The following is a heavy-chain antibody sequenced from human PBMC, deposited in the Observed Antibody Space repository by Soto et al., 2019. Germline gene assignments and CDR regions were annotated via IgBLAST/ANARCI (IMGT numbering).Heavy chain of an antibody. Sequence: TVSRTGAGPGGYISRYRWSSYRQHPRKGLEWIGYIYYSGSTNYNPSLKSRVTISVDTSKNQFSLKLNSVSAADTAVFYCARTEYDIRNGYNASEIWVQGTIVTVSS. CDR3: ARTEYDIRNGYNASEI. CDR1: GGYISRYR. J-gene: IGHJ3*02. D-gene: IGHD3-9*01. CDR2: IYYSGST. V-gene: IGHV4-59*08.